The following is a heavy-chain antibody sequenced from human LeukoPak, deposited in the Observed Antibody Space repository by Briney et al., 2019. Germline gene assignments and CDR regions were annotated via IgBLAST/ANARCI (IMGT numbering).Heavy chain of an antibody. CDR2: IISSSSYI. D-gene: IGHD5-18*01. CDR1: GFTFRSYS. J-gene: IGHJ4*02. CDR3: ARQLWLAADY. Sequence: PGGSLRLSCAASGFTFRSYSMNWVRQAPGKGLEWVSSIISSSSYIYYADSVKGRFTISTDNSKNSLYLQMNSLRAEDTAVYYCARQLWLAADYWGQGTLVTVSS. V-gene: IGHV3-21*01.